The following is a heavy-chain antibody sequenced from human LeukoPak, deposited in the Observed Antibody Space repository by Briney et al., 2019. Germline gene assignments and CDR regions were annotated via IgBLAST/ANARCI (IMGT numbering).Heavy chain of an antibody. J-gene: IGHJ4*02. CDR1: GFTFSSYA. CDR2: ISGSGGST. V-gene: IGHV3-23*01. CDR3: AKDGGVKKGGYCSGGSCYVFDY. Sequence: GGSLRLSCAASGFTFSSYAMSWVRQAPGKGLEWVSAISGSGGSTYYADSVKGRFTISRDNSKNTLYLQMNSLRAEDTAVYYCAKDGGVKKGGYCSGGSCYVFDYWGQGALVTVSS. D-gene: IGHD2-15*01.